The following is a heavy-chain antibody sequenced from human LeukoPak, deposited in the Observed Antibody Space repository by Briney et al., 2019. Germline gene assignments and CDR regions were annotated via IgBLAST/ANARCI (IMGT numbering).Heavy chain of an antibody. CDR3: ASYGSGSYRFDP. D-gene: IGHD3-10*01. J-gene: IGHJ5*02. CDR2: IHHSGST. CDR1: GGSISSGNYY. Sequence: SETLSLTCTVSGGSISSGNYYWSWIRQHPGKGLEWIGYIHHSGSTYHNPSLKSRVIISVDTSKNQFSLKLNSVTAADTAVYYCASYGSGSYRFDPWGQGTLVTVSS. V-gene: IGHV4-31*03.